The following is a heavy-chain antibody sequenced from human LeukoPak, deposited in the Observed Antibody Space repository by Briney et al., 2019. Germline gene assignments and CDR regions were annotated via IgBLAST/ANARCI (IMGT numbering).Heavy chain of an antibody. J-gene: IGHJ4*02. V-gene: IGHV3-7*01. CDR2: INQDGRET. D-gene: IGHD6-19*01. Sequence: QPGGSLRLSCAASGFTFSSYWMSWVRQAPGKGLEWVATINQDGRETHYVDSVKGRFTISRDNAENSVYLQLNSLRAEDTAVYHCARVSGSSGLKYWGQGTLVTVSS. CDR1: GFTFSSYW. CDR3: ARVSGSSGLKY.